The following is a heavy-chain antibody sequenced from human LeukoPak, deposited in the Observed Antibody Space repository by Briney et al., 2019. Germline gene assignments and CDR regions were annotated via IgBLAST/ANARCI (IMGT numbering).Heavy chain of an antibody. CDR1: GGSISSYY. V-gene: IGHV4-59*01. CDR2: IYYSGST. Sequence: SETLSLTCTVSGGSISSYYWSWIRQPPGKGLEWIGYIYYSGSTNYNPSLKSRATISIDTSKNQFSLKLSSVTTADTAVYYCARAAGGVTQYFDFWGQGTLVTVSS. D-gene: IGHD3-16*01. J-gene: IGHJ4*02. CDR3: ARAAGGVTQYFDF.